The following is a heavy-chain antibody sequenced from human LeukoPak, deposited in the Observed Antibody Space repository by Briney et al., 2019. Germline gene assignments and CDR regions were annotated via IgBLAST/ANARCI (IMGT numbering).Heavy chain of an antibody. Sequence: GGSLRLSCAAPGITFSSFGMHWLRQAPGKGLEWVAFIWYDGSNKYYADSVKGRFTISRDNSKNTLYLQMNCLRAEDTAVYYCARDGTLTAGPFDPWGRGTLVTVSS. CDR1: GITFSSFG. D-gene: IGHD1-1*01. J-gene: IGHJ5*02. V-gene: IGHV3-33*01. CDR2: IWYDGSNK. CDR3: ARDGTLTAGPFDP.